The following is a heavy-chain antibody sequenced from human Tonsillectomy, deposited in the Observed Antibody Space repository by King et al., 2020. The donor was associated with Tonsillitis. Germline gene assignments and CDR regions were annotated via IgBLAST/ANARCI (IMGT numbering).Heavy chain of an antibody. CDR1: GFTFTRSA. CDR2: IVVGSGHT. J-gene: IGHJ4*02. CDR3: AAVGQGY. Sequence: QLVESGPEVKKPGTSVKVSCKATGFTFTRSAMQWVRQTRGQRIEWIGWIVVGSGHTNSAQKFHERVTFTRDMYTSTVYMELSSLTSDDTAVYYCAAVGQGYWGQGTLITVSS. V-gene: IGHV1-58*02.